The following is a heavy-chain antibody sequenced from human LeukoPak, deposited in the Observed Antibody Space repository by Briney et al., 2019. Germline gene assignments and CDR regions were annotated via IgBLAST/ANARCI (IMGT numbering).Heavy chain of an antibody. V-gene: IGHV3-7*01. J-gene: IGHJ4*02. Sequence: GGSLRLSCAASGSGFIFSNYGMRWVRQAPGKGLEWVANIKQDGSEKYYVDSVKGRFTISRDNAKNSLYLQMNSLRAEDTAVYYCAREAGYSSIRPDYWGQGTLVTVSS. D-gene: IGHD6-13*01. CDR1: GSGFIFSNYG. CDR3: AREAGYSSIRPDY. CDR2: IKQDGSEK.